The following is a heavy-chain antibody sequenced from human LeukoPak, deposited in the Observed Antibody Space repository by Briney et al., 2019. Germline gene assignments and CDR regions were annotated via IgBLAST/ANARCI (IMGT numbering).Heavy chain of an antibody. J-gene: IGHJ5*02. CDR3: ARGVPIAAAGYNWFDP. CDR1: GGSFSGYY. D-gene: IGHD6-13*01. CDR2: INHSGST. Sequence: SETLSLTCAVYGGSFSGYYWSWIRQPPGKGLEWIGEINHSGSTNYNPSLKSRVTISVDTSKNQFSLKLSSVTAADTAVYYCARGVPIAAAGYNWFDPWGQGTLVTVSS. V-gene: IGHV4-34*01.